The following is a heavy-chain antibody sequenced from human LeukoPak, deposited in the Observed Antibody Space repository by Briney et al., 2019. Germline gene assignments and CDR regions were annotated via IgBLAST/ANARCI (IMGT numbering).Heavy chain of an antibody. CDR1: GFTFSSYS. D-gene: IGHD3-22*01. CDR3: ARGAPKDYYDSSGYYPTIYYYYMDV. V-gene: IGHV3-21*01. J-gene: IGHJ6*03. CDR2: ISSSSSYI. Sequence: AGGSLRLSCAASGFTFSSYSMNWVRQAPGKGLGWVSSISSSSSYIYYADSVKGRFTISRDNAKNSLYLQMNSLRAEDTAVYYCARGAPKDYYDSSGYYPTIYYYYMDVWGKGTTVTVYS.